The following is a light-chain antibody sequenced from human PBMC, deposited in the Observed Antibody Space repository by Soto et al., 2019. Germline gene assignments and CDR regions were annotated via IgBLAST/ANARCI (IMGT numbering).Light chain of an antibody. V-gene: IGKV1-5*03. Sequence: QSPSTLSAAVGDSVTSTCRSSHAISSWLAWYQQKPGKAPKLXIYKSSTLKSGGPSRLSGSGSATEFTLTISSLQPEYFATYYCQHYKSYSEAFGQGTKVDIK. CDR3: QHYKSYSEA. J-gene: IGKJ1*01. CDR1: HAISSW. CDR2: KSS.